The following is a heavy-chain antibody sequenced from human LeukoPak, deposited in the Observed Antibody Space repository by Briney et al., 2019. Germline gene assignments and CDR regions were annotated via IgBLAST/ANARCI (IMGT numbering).Heavy chain of an antibody. CDR1: GGSISSYY. Sequence: PSETLSLTCTVSGGSISSYYWSWIRQPPGKGLEWIGYIYYSGSTNYNPSLKSRVTISVDTSKNQFSLKLSSVTAADTAAYYCAGILPGEDDAFDIWGQGTMVTVSS. J-gene: IGHJ3*02. CDR2: IYYSGST. V-gene: IGHV4-59*08. D-gene: IGHD3-10*01. CDR3: AGILPGEDDAFDI.